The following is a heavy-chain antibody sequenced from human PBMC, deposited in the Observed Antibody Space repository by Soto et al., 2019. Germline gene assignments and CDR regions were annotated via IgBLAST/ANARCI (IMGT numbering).Heavy chain of an antibody. Sequence: GGSLRLSCAASGFTFSSYSMNWVRQAPGKGLEWVSYVGGSNIYTNYADSVKGQFTISRDNAKNSLYLQMNSLRAEDTAVYYCARDADILTGSDAFDIWGQGTMVTVSS. D-gene: IGHD3-9*01. CDR3: ARDADILTGSDAFDI. CDR2: VGGSNIYT. V-gene: IGHV3-21*05. J-gene: IGHJ3*02. CDR1: GFTFSSYS.